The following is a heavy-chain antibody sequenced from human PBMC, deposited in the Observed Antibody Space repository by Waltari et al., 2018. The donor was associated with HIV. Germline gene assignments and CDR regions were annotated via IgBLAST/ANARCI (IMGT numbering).Heavy chain of an antibody. CDR3: ARYCWGYTGLCDAFDI. CDR1: GASFSGYS. Sequence: QVQLQQWGAGLLKTSETLSLTCAVYGASFSGYSWNWIRQSPGKGLEWIGEINHGVSTKYNPSLKSRVTISADASKNQFSLKLTSVSAADTALYYCARYCWGYTGLCDAFDIWGQGTMVIVSS. D-gene: IGHD2-2*02. CDR2: INHGVST. J-gene: IGHJ3*02. V-gene: IGHV4-34*01.